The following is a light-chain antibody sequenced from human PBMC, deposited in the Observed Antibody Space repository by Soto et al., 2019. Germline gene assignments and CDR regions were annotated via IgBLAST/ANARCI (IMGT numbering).Light chain of an antibody. J-gene: IGKJ4*01. V-gene: IGKV3-11*01. CDR2: DAS. Sequence: EIVLTQSPAPLSLSPGERATLSCRASQSVSSYLAWYHKKPAQAPSLLIYDASNRATGVPARFSGSGSGTDFTLTISSLEPEDFAVYYCQQRSNWPLTFGGGTKVEIK. CDR1: QSVSSY. CDR3: QQRSNWPLT.